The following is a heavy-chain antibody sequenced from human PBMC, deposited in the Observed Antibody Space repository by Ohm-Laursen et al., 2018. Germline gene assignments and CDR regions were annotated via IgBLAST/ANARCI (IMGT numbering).Heavy chain of an antibody. CDR2: IKEDGSEK. D-gene: IGHD1-1*01. CDR3: SRDLSAGTNY. Sequence: SLRLSCSASGFTFSSNWMTWVRQAPGKGLEWVAMIKEDGSEKHYVVSVKGRFTISRDNARNSLFVQMKSLRVEDTGVYDCSRDLSAGTNYWGQGTLVTVSS. CDR1: GFTFSSNW. J-gene: IGHJ4*02. V-gene: IGHV3-7*01.